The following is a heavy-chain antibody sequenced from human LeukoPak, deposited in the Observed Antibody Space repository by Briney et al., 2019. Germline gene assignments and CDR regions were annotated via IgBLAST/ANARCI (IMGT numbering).Heavy chain of an antibody. CDR2: IYHSGST. CDR3: ARDGWFGEFNWFDP. D-gene: IGHD3-10*01. V-gene: IGHV4-38-2*02. J-gene: IGHJ5*02. CDR1: GYSISSGYY. Sequence: PSETLSLTCTVSGYSISSGYYWGWIRPPPGKGLEWIGSIYHSGSTYYNPSLKSRVTISVDTSKNQFSLKLSSVTAADTAVYYCARDGWFGEFNWFDPWGQGTLVTVSS.